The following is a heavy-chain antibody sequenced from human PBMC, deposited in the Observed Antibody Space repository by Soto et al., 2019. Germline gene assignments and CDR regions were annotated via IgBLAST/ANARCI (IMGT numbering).Heavy chain of an antibody. V-gene: IGHV3-43*02. D-gene: IGHD6-6*01. CDR3: AKDRYSSSSYYYGMDV. J-gene: IGHJ6*02. Sequence: GGSLRLSCAASGFTFDDYAMHWVRQAPGKGLEWVSLISVDGGSTYYADSVKGRFTISRDNSKNSLYLQMNSLRTEDTALYYCAKDRYSSSSYYYGMDVWGQGTTVTVSS. CDR2: ISVDGGST. CDR1: GFTFDDYA.